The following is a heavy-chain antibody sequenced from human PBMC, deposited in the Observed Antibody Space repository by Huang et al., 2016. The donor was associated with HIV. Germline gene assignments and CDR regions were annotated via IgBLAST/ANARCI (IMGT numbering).Heavy chain of an antibody. J-gene: IGHJ2*01. CDR2: IHSGGRA. V-gene: IGHV3-53*01. CDR3: ARAIIGWYIWYFDL. D-gene: IGHD6-19*01. Sequence: EVQLVESGGGLIQPGGSLRLSCAASGFTISDNYMGWVRQTPGKELEWGSVIHSGGRADSADSVKGRFTISRDNSKNMLFLQMDSLTVGETALYYCARAIIGWYIWYFDLWGRGSLVTVSS. CDR1: GFTISDNY.